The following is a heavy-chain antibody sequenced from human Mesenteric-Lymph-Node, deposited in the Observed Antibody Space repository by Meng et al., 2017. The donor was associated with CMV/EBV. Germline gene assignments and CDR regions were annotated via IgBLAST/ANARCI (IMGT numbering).Heavy chain of an antibody. D-gene: IGHD3-10*01. J-gene: IGHJ6*02. CDR1: GFTFSDYY. V-gene: IGHV3-11*01. CDR2: ISSSGSTI. CDR3: ARVSQLWFGELSGMDV. Sequence: GESLKISCAASGFTFSDYYMSWIRQAPGKGLEWVSYISSSGSTIYYADSVKGRFTISRDNAKNSLYLQMNSLRAEDTAVYYCARVSQLWFGELSGMDVWGQGTTVTVSS.